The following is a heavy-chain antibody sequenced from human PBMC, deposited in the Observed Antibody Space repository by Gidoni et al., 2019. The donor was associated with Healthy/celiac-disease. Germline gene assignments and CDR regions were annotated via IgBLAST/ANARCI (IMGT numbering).Heavy chain of an antibody. CDR1: GFTFSSYA. V-gene: IGHV3-23*01. D-gene: IGHD1-26*01. J-gene: IGHJ4*02. CDR3: AKKWELRRALDY. CDR2: ISGSGGST. Sequence: EVQLLESGGGLVQPGGSLRLSCPASGFTFSSYAMSWVGQAPGKGLEWVSAISGSGGSTYYADSVKGRFTISRDNSKNTLYLQMNSLRAEDTAVYYCAKKWELRRALDYWGQGTLVTVSS.